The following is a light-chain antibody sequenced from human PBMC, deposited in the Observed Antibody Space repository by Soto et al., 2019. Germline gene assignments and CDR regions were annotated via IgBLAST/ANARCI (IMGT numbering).Light chain of an antibody. J-gene: IGLJ1*01. CDR1: SSDVGGYNY. CDR3: SSYPSSSSLVV. V-gene: IGLV2-14*01. CDR2: DVS. Sequence: QSVLTQPASVSGSPGQSITISCTGTSSDVGGYNYVSWYQQHPGKAPRLMISDVSTRPSGVSNRFSGSKAGNTAALTISGLPAEDEADYYCSSYPSSSSLVVFGTGSKLTVL.